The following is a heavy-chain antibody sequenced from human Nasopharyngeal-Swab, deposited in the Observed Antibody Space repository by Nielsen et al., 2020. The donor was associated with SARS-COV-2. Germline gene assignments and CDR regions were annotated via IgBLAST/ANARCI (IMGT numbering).Heavy chain of an antibody. V-gene: IGHV3-30*03. Sequence: VRQAPGKGLEWMAFIAHDASNEYYGDSVKGRFSISRDSSKNTLYLQMDSLRGEDTAVYYCARDAPAHYGAFYWGRGTLVTVSS. D-gene: IGHD4-17*01. J-gene: IGHJ4*02. CDR2: IAHDASNE. CDR3: ARDAPAHYGAFY.